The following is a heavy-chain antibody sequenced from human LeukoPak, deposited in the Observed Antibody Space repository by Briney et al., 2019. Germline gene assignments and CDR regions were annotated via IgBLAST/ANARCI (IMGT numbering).Heavy chain of an antibody. CDR3: ARTYYSASGSYPY. J-gene: IGHJ4*02. CDR2: INAGNGNT. V-gene: IGHV1-3*01. D-gene: IGHD3-10*01. Sequence: GASVKVSCKASGYTFTSYIMHWVRQAPGQSPEWMGWINAGNGNTKYSQKFQGRVTITRDRSASTAYMELSSLRYEDTAVYYCARTYYSASGSYPYWGQGTLVTVSS. CDR1: GYTFTSYI.